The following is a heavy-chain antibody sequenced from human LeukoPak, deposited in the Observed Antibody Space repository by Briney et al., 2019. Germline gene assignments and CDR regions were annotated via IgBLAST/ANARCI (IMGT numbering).Heavy chain of an antibody. CDR3: VRESVYYDSSAYYNVLDY. V-gene: IGHV3-21*01. Sequence: GGSLRLSCAASGFTFSNYAMSWVRQAPGKGLEWVSVITSSSDYIYYADSLKGRFTVSRDNAKNSLYLQLNSLRAEDTAVYYCVRESVYYDSSAYYNVLDYWGQGTLVTVSS. J-gene: IGHJ4*02. CDR1: GFTFSNYA. CDR2: ITSSSDYI. D-gene: IGHD3-22*01.